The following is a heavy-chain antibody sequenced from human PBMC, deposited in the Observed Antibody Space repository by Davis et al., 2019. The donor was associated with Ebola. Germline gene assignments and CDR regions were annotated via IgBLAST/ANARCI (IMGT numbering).Heavy chain of an antibody. J-gene: IGHJ6*02. CDR2: ISWDGGST. D-gene: IGHD6-6*01. CDR3: AKELPTMAARPGGYGMDV. CDR1: GFTFNDYT. V-gene: IGHV3-43*01. Sequence: GESLKLPCAAPGFTFNDYTMYWVRQAPGKGLEWVSLISWDGGSTYYGDSVKGRFTISRDNSKHSLYLQMNSLRTEDTALYNCAKELPTMAARPGGYGMDVWGQGTTVTVSS.